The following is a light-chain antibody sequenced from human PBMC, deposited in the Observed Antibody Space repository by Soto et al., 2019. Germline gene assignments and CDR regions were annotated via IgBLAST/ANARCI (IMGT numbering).Light chain of an antibody. V-gene: IGLV2-14*01. CDR1: SSDVGGYNS. Sequence: QSALTQPSSVSGSPGETITTSYTGTSSDVGGYNSVSWYRQDPGKAPKLMIYDVTNRPSGVSNRFSGSKSGNTASLTISGLRAEDEADYYCSSFTSSITYVFGTGTKVTVL. CDR2: DVT. J-gene: IGLJ1*01. CDR3: SSFTSSITYV.